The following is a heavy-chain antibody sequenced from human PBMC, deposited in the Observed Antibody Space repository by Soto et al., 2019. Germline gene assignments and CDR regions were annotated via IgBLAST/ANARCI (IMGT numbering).Heavy chain of an antibody. CDR2: INAGNGNT. J-gene: IGHJ3*02. D-gene: IGHD2-21*02. CDR1: GYTFTSYA. CDR3: ARDLPTYCGGVCYPNDAFDI. Sequence: ASVKVSCKASGYTFTSYAMHWVRQAPEQRLEWMGWINAGNGNTKYSQKFQGRVTITRDTSASTAYMELSSLRSEDTAVYYCARDLPTYCGGVCYPNDAFDIWGQGTMVTVSS. V-gene: IGHV1-3*01.